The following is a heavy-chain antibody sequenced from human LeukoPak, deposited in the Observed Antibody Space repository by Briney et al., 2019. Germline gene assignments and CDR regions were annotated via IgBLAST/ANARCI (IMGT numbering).Heavy chain of an antibody. CDR1: GGTFSSYA. CDR2: ITPIFGTA. Sequence: ASVKVSCKASGGTFSSYAISWVRQAPGQGLEWMGGITPIFGTANYAQKFQGRVTITADESTSTAYMELSSLRSEDTAVYYCARGGSGWSNFDYWGQGTLVTDSS. D-gene: IGHD6-19*01. CDR3: ARGGSGWSNFDY. V-gene: IGHV1-69*13. J-gene: IGHJ4*02.